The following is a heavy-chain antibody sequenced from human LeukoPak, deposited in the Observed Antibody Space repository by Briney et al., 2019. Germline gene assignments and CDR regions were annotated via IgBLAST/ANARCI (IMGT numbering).Heavy chain of an antibody. CDR3: ARYGDYAEFDP. CDR1: GGSISSYY. CDR2: IYYSGST. D-gene: IGHD4-17*01. Sequence: SETLSLTCTVSGGSISSYYWSWIRQPPGKGRGWIGYIYYSGSTNYNPSLKSRVTISVDTSKNQFSLKLSSVTAADTAVYYCARYGDYAEFDPWGQGTLVTVSS. V-gene: IGHV4-59*01. J-gene: IGHJ5*02.